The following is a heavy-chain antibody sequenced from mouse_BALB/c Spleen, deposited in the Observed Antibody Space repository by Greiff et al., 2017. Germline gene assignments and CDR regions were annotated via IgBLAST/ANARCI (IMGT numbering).Heavy chain of an antibody. J-gene: IGHJ4*01. CDR3: ARGITTVVAGMDY. Sequence: EVQLQQSGPELVKPGASVKMSCKASGYTFTSYVMHWVKQKPGQGLEWIGYINPYNDGTKYNEKFKGKATLTSDKSSSTAYMELSSLTSEDSAVYYCARGITTVVAGMDYWGQGTSVTVSS. V-gene: IGHV1-14*01. CDR2: INPYNDGT. D-gene: IGHD1-1*01. CDR1: GYTFTSYV.